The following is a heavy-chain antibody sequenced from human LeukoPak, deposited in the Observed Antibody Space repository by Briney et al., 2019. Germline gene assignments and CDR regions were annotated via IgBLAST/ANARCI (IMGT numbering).Heavy chain of an antibody. CDR1: GFTFSSYW. Sequence: GGSLRLSCAASGFTFSSYWMSWVRQAPGKGLQSVAYISQDVSHKYYVDSVKGRFTISRDNAKNSLHLEMNSLRAEDTALYYCARVGYNGWNFESWGQGTLVTVSS. CDR3: ARVGYNGWNFES. CDR2: ISQDVSHK. D-gene: IGHD5-12*01. V-gene: IGHV3-7*01. J-gene: IGHJ4*02.